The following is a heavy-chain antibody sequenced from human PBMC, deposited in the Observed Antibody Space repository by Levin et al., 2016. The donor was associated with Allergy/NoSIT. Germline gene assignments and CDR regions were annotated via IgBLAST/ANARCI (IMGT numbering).Heavy chain of an antibody. V-gene: IGHV4-31*02. J-gene: IGHJ2*01. CDR3: ARVGYSSRPNYWYFDL. Sequence: PGKGLEWIGYIYYSGSTYYNPSLKSRVTISVDTSKNQFSLKLSSVTAADTAVYYCARVGYSSRPNYWYFDLWGRGTLVTVSS. D-gene: IGHD6-13*01. CDR2: IYYSGST.